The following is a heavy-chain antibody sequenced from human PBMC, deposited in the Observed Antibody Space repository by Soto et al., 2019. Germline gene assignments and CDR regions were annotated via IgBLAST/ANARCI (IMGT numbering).Heavy chain of an antibody. V-gene: IGHV4-61*02. Sequence: SETVYLTFTVSCGSISTPGYSLSWIRQPAGKGLEWIGRIYSSGSTKYHPSLQSRVTMSLDTSKNQFSLRLTSVTAADTAVYYCARGQRFSDWFDPWGQGTLVTVS. CDR2: IYSSGST. CDR3: ARGQRFSDWFDP. J-gene: IGHJ5*02. CDR1: CGSISTPGYS. D-gene: IGHD3-3*01.